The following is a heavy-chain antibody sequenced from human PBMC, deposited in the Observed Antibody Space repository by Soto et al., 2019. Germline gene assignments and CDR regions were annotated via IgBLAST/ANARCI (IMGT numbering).Heavy chain of an antibody. CDR1: GGTFSSHS. CDR3: AREVGYGDFSAALRD. V-gene: IGHV1-69*01. Sequence: VQLMQSGAEVKKPGSSVKVSCKASGGTFSSHSINWVRQAPGQGLEWMGGVISLFGTANYAHNFKGRVTSTADQSTSTAYMELNSLRSDDTAVYYCAREVGYGDFSAALRDWGQGTLVTVSS. CDR2: VISLFGTA. J-gene: IGHJ4*02. D-gene: IGHD4-17*01.